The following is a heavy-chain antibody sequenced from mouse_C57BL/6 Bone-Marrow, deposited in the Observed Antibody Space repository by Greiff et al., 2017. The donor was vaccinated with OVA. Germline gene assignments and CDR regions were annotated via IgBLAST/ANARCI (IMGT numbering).Heavy chain of an antibody. CDR2: IHPNSGST. V-gene: IGHV1-64*01. D-gene: IGHD1-1*01. J-gene: IGHJ1*03. CDR3: ARDLYYGSSPWYFDV. CDR1: GYTFTSYW. Sequence: QVQLQQPGAELVKPGASVKLSCKASGYTFTSYWMHWVKQRPGQGLEWIGMIHPNSGSTNYNEKFKSKATLTVDKSSSTAYMQLSSLTSEDSAVYYCARDLYYGSSPWYFDVWGTGTTVTVSS.